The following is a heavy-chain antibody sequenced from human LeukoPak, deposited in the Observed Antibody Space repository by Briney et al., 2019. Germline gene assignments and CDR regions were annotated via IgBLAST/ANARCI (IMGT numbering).Heavy chain of an antibody. Sequence: GGSLRLSCAASGFTFSSYGMHWVRQAPGKGPEWVAVIWYDGSNKYYADSVKGRFTISRDNSKNTLYLQMNSLRAEDTAVYYCAKGYDFWSGYWFDYWGQGTLVTVSS. J-gene: IGHJ4*02. D-gene: IGHD3-3*01. CDR2: IWYDGSNK. V-gene: IGHV3-33*06. CDR1: GFTFSSYG. CDR3: AKGYDFWSGYWFDY.